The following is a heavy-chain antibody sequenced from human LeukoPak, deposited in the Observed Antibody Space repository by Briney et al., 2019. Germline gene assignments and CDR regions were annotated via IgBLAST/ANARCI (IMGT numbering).Heavy chain of an antibody. CDR3: ASLRSGTYYYGMDV. Sequence: ASVKVSCKASGGTFSSYAISWVRQAPGQGLEWMGGIIPIFGTANYAQKFQGRDTITADESTSTAYMELSSLRSEDTAVYYCASLRSGTYYYGMDVWGQGTTVTVSS. V-gene: IGHV1-69*13. CDR2: IIPIFGTA. CDR1: GGTFSSYA. J-gene: IGHJ6*02. D-gene: IGHD1-1*01.